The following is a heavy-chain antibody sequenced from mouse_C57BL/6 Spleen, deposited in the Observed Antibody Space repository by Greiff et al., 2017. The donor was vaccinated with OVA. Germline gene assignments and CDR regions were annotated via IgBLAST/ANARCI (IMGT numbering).Heavy chain of an antibody. V-gene: IGHV5-4*01. CDR2: ISDGGSYT. D-gene: IGHD3-2*02. CDR1: GFTFSSYA. Sequence: EVQVVESGGGLVKPGGSLKLSCAASGFTFSSYAMSWVRQTPEKRLEWVATISDGGSYTYYPDNVKGRFTISRDNAKNNLYLQMSHLKSEDTAMYYCARDEALGYEGWFAYWGQGTLVTVSA. CDR3: ARDEALGYEGWFAY. J-gene: IGHJ3*01.